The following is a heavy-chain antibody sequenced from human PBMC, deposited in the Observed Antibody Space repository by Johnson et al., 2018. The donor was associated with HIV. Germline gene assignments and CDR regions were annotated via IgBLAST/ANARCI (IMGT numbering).Heavy chain of an antibody. D-gene: IGHD5-24*01. CDR2: IKEDGSEK. V-gene: IGHV3-7*05. Sequence: VQLVESGGALVKPGGSLRLSCAASGFTFSNAWMSWVRQAPVKGLEWVANIKEDGSEKYYVDSVKGRFTISRDNAKNSLYLQMNTLRVGDTAVYYCARRSGYAFDMWGQGTMVTVSS. J-gene: IGHJ3*02. CDR1: GFTFSNAW. CDR3: ARRSGYAFDM.